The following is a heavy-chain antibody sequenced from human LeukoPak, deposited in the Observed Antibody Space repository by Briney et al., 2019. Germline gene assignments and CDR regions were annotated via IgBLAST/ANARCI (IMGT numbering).Heavy chain of an antibody. CDR1: GYTFTDYY. D-gene: IGHD3-22*01. CDR3: ARQGGPMTVVVKVASDI. V-gene: IGHV1-2*02. J-gene: IGHJ3*02. CDR2: TNPKSGGT. Sequence: GASVKVSCKASGYTFTDYYMHWVRQAPGQGLEWMGWTNPKSGGTNHAQRFQGRVTMTRDTSISTAYMELSSLGSDDTAVYYCARQGGPMTVVVKVASDIWGQGTMVTVSS.